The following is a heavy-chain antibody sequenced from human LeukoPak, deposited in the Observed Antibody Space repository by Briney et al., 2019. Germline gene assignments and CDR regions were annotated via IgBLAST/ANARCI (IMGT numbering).Heavy chain of an antibody. CDR2: ISYSGST. CDR3: AREPGFDSSGYLNWFDP. V-gene: IGHV4-59*01. J-gene: IGHJ5*02. Sequence: SETLSLTCTASGGSISSYYWSWIRQPPGKGLEWVACISYSGSTKYNPSFKSRVTISVDTSKNQLSLKLSSVTAADTAVYYCAREPGFDSSGYLNWFDPWGQGTLVTVSS. CDR1: GGSISSYY. D-gene: IGHD3-22*01.